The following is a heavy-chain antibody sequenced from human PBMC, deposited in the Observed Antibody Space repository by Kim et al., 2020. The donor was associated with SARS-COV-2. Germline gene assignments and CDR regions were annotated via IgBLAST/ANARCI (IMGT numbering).Heavy chain of an antibody. Sequence: YYASSGKRRFTISRGNAKNSLYLQRNSLRAEDTAVYYCARDPSVRVWFDPWGQGTLVTGSS. J-gene: IGHJ5*02. V-gene: IGHV3-21*01. CDR3: ARDPSVRVWFDP.